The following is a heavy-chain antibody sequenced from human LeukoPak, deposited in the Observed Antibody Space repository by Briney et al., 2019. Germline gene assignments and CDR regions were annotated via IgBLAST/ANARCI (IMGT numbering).Heavy chain of an antibody. D-gene: IGHD3-22*01. CDR2: ISSSSSYI. CDR1: GFTFSSYS. CDR3: AREGPYYYDSSGYRHYGMDV. Sequence: GGSLRLSCAASGFTFSSYSMNWVRQAPGKGREWVSSISSSSSYIYYADSVKGRFTISRDNAKNSLYLQMNSLRAEDTAVYYCAREGPYYYDSSGYRHYGMDVWGQGTTVTVSS. J-gene: IGHJ6*02. V-gene: IGHV3-21*04.